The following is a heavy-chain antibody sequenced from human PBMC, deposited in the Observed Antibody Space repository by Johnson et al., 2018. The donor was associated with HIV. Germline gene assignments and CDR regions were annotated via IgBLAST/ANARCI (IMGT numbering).Heavy chain of an antibody. CDR2: IKSKTDGGTT. V-gene: IGHV3-15*01. J-gene: IGHJ3*02. D-gene: IGHD3-16*01. Sequence: VQLVESGGGLVKPGGSLRLSCAASGFTFSNAWMSWVRQAPGKGLEWVGRIKSKTDGGTTDYAAPVKGSFTFSRDDSKNTLYLQMNSLRDEDTAVYYCARRGEARVSLILGAFDIWGQGTVVTVSS. CDR3: ARRGEARVSLILGAFDI. CDR1: GFTFSNAW.